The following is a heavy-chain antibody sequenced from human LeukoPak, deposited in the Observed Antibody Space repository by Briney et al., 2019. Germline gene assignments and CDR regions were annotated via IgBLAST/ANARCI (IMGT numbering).Heavy chain of an antibody. CDR2: ISAYNGNT. CDR1: GYTFTNYG. Sequence: ASGKVSCKASGYTFTNYGISWVRQAPGQGLEWMGWISAYNGNTNYAQKLQGRVTMTTDTSTSTAYMELRSLRSDDTAVYFCARDRVAGSFSYYGMDVWGQGTTVTVSS. J-gene: IGHJ6*02. D-gene: IGHD6-19*01. CDR3: ARDRVAGSFSYYGMDV. V-gene: IGHV1-18*01.